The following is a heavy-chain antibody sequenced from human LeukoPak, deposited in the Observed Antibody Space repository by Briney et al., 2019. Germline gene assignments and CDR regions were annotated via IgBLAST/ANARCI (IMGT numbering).Heavy chain of an antibody. CDR2: ISSSSSYI. CDR1: GFTFSSYS. V-gene: IGHV3-21*01. CDR3: ARAALSVWNDGGNYFDY. J-gene: IGHJ4*02. D-gene: IGHD1-1*01. Sequence: GGSLRLSCAASGFTFSSYSMNWVRQAPGKGLEWVSSISSSSSYIYYADSVKGRFTISRDDAKNSLYLQMNSLRAEDTAVYYCARAALSVWNDGGNYFDYWGQGTLVTVSS.